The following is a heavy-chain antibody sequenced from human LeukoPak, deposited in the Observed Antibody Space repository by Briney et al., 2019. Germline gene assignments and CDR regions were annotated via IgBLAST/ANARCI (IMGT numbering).Heavy chain of an antibody. CDR2: IYYRGST. J-gene: IGHJ6*03. CDR3: ATSRELRYFDWLFPYYYYYMDV. Sequence: PSETLSLTCTVSGGSISSYYWSWIRQPPGKGLEWIGYIYYRGSTNYNPSLKSRVTISVDTSKNQFSLKLSPVTAADTAVYYCATSRELRYFDWLFPYYYYYMDVWGKGTTVTVSS. V-gene: IGHV4-59*01. CDR1: GGSISSYY. D-gene: IGHD3-9*01.